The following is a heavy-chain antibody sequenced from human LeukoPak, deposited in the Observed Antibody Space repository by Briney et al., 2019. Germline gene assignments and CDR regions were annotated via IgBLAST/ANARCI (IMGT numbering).Heavy chain of an antibody. CDR3: ARELMYYYYYMDV. Sequence: PGGSLRLSCAASGFTFSSYWMHWVRQAPGRGLVWVSRINSDGSSTSYADSVKGRFTISRDNAKNTLYLQMNSLRAEDTAVYYCARELMYYYYYMDVWGKGTTVTVSS. J-gene: IGHJ6*03. CDR1: GFTFSSYW. CDR2: INSDGSST. V-gene: IGHV3-74*01.